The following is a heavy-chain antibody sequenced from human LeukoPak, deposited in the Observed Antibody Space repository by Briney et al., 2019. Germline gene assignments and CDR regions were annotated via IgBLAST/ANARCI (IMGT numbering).Heavy chain of an antibody. D-gene: IGHD6-13*01. CDR3: ARASSSFHYMDV. CDR1: GGSISSDSHY. J-gene: IGHJ6*03. CDR2: IYYSGST. V-gene: IGHV4-39*07. Sequence: SETLSLTCTVSGGSISSDSHYWAWIRQPTGKGLEWIGSIYYSGSTYHNPSLKSRVTISVDTSKNQFSLKLSSVTAADTAVYYCARASSSFHYMDVWGKGTTVTVSS.